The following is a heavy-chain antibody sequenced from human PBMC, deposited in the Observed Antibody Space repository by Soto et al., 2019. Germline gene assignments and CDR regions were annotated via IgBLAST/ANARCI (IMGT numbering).Heavy chain of an antibody. J-gene: IGHJ4*02. CDR2: ISGSDEST. CDR3: AKRSSSSTCDY. CDR1: GFTFSSYA. V-gene: IGHV3-23*01. D-gene: IGHD6-6*01. Sequence: EVQLLESGGGLVQPGESLRLSCAASGFTFSSYAMSWVRQAPGKGLEWVSVISGSDESTYYADSVKGPFTISRDNSKNTVYLQINSLRAEDTAVYSCAKRSSSSTCDYWGQGTLVVVSS.